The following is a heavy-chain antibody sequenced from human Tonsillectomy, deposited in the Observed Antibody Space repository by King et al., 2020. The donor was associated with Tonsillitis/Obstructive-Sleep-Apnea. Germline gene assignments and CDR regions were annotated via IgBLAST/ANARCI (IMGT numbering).Heavy chain of an antibody. V-gene: IGHV3-48*03. CDR3: AREGSNYDSLTGCFDY. J-gene: IGHJ4*02. Sequence: QLVQSGGGLVQPGGSLRLSCAASGFTFSSYEMNWVRQAPGKGLEWVSYISSSGSTIYYADSVKGRFTISRDNAKNSLYLQMNSLRAEDTAVYYCAREGSNYDSLTGCFDYWGQGTLVTVSS. CDR1: GFTFSSYE. D-gene: IGHD3-9*01. CDR2: ISSSGSTI.